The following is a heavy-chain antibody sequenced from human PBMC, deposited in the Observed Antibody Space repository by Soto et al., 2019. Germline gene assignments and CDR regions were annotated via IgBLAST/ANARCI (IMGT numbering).Heavy chain of an antibody. CDR3: AGGIKYDSSGYYWFDP. D-gene: IGHD3-22*01. V-gene: IGHV1-46*01. Sequence: QVQLVQSGAEVKKPGASVKVSCKASGYTFTSYYMHWVRQAPGQGLEWMGIINPSGGSTSYAQKFQGRVTMTRDTSTSTVCMELSSLRCEDTAVDYCAGGIKYDSSGYYWFDPWGQGTLVTVSS. J-gene: IGHJ5*02. CDR2: INPSGGST. CDR1: GYTFTSYY.